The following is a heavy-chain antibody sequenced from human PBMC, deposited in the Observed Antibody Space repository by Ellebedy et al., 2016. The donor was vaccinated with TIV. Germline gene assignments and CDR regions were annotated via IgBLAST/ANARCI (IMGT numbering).Heavy chain of an antibody. CDR1: GFTVSNNY. CDR2: INSDGSST. CDR3: ARDSDYGDYVPYYFDY. Sequence: GGSLRLSCTASGFTVSNNYLTWVRQAPGKGLEWVSRINSDGSSTSYADSVKGRFTISRDNAKNSLYLQMNSLRAEDTAVYYCARDSDYGDYVPYYFDYWGQGTLVTVSS. D-gene: IGHD4-17*01. J-gene: IGHJ4*02. V-gene: IGHV3-74*01.